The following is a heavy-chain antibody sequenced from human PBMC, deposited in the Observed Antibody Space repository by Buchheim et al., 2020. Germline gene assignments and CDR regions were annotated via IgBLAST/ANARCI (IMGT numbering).Heavy chain of an antibody. V-gene: IGHV4-4*07. J-gene: IGHJ5*02. D-gene: IGHD6-6*01. CDR3: ARDHLAARRTYVYNWFDP. CDR1: GGSISSYY. Sequence: QVQLQESGPGLVKPSETLSLTCTVSGGSISSYYWSWIRQPAGKGLEWIGRIYTSGSTNYNPSLKSRVTMSVDTPKNQFSLKLSAVTAADTAVYYCARDHLAARRTYVYNWFDPWGQGTL. CDR2: IYTSGST.